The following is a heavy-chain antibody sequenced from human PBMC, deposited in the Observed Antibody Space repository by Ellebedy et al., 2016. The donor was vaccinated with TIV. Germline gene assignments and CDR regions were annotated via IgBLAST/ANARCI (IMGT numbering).Heavy chain of an antibody. CDR3: ARERVQMGATTLPDH. V-gene: IGHV1-18*01. J-gene: IGHJ4*02. D-gene: IGHD1-26*01. CDR1: GYMFTTYG. CDR2: ISAYNTHT. Sequence: ASVKVSXXASGYMFTTYGFTWVRQAPGQGFEWMGRISAYNTHTKYAEKFQGRVSMTIDTSATTAYMELRSLRSDDTAMYYCARERVQMGATTLPDHWGQGTLVTVSS.